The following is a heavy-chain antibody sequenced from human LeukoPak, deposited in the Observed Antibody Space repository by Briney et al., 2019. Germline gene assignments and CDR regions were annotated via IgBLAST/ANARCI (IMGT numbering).Heavy chain of an antibody. D-gene: IGHD4-11*01. Sequence: ASVKVPCKASGGTFSTFGLSWVRQAPGQALEWMGGIIPIFGPANYAQKFQGRVTITADESTSTAYMELSSLRSEDTAVYFCARSSGNYDHSPREPIHWYFDLWGRGTLVTVSS. CDR3: ARSSGNYDHSPREPIHWYFDL. CDR1: GGTFSTFG. CDR2: IIPIFGPA. V-gene: IGHV1-69*01. J-gene: IGHJ2*01.